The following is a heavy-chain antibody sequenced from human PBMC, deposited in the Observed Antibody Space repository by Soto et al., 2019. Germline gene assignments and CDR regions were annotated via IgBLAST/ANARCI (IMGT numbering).Heavy chain of an antibody. CDR3: AKDRTFGPPLVRFDS. CDR2: ISGNGGST. V-gene: IGHV3-23*01. Sequence: PGGSLRLSCGASGFTFSVYAMTWVRQAPGKGLEWVSAISGNGGSTYYADSVKGRFTISRDNSKSTLHLQMNSLRVEGTAVYYCAKDRTFGPPLVRFDSWGQGTLVTVSS. D-gene: IGHD6-6*01. J-gene: IGHJ4*02. CDR1: GFTFSVYA.